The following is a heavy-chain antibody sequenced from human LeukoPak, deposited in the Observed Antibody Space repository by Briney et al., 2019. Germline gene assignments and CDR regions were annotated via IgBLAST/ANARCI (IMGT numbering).Heavy chain of an antibody. CDR1: GYTSTSYA. CDR2: INTNTGNP. CDR3: ARDGNNNWNSYDYYYGMDV. J-gene: IGHJ6*02. D-gene: IGHD1-7*01. V-gene: IGHV7-4-1*02. Sequence: ASVKVSCKASGYTSTSYAMNWVRQAPGQGLAWMGWINTNTGNPTYAQGFTGRFVFSLDTSVSTAYLQISSLKAEDTAVYYCARDGNNNWNSYDYYYGMDVWGQGTTVTVSS.